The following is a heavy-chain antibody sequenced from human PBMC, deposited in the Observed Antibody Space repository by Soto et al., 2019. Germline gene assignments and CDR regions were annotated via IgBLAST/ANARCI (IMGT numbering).Heavy chain of an antibody. CDR1: GYSISSGYY. CDR3: ARGGYCSGGSCYPGIDAFDI. D-gene: IGHD2-15*01. V-gene: IGHV4-38-2*01. J-gene: IGHJ3*02. Sequence: SETLSLTCAVSGYSISSGYYWGWIRQPPGKGLEWIGSIYHSGSTYYNPSLKSRVTISVDTSKNQFSLKLSSVTAADTAVYYCARGGYCSGGSCYPGIDAFDICGQGTMVTVSS. CDR2: IYHSGST.